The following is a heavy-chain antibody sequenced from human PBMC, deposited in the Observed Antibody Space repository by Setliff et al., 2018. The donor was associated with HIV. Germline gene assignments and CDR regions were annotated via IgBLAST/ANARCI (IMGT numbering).Heavy chain of an antibody. Sequence: KTSETLSLTCTVSGDSFSSGGFYWSWIRQHPGKGLEWIGHIYYSGNTYYNPSLKSRISMSVDTSKNQFSLRLTSVTAADTAVYYCARVLVTPHYFDYWGQGTQVTVSS. J-gene: IGHJ4*02. V-gene: IGHV4-31*03. D-gene: IGHD3-3*01. CDR1: GDSFSSGGFY. CDR3: ARVLVTPHYFDY. CDR2: IYYSGNT.